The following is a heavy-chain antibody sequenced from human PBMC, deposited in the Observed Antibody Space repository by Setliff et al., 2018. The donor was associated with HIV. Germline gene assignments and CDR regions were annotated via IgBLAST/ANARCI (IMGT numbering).Heavy chain of an antibody. V-gene: IGHV4-38-2*02. CDR3: ARDGYSSGWSYYFDY. CDR1: GYSISSGYY. Sequence: SETLSLTCTVSGYSISSGYYWGWIRQPPGKGLEWIGSIHQSGSTYYNSSLKSRVTMSVDTSKNQFSLKLSSVTAADTAVYYCARDGYSSGWSYYFDYWGQGTLVTVSS. CDR2: IHQSGST. J-gene: IGHJ4*02. D-gene: IGHD6-19*01.